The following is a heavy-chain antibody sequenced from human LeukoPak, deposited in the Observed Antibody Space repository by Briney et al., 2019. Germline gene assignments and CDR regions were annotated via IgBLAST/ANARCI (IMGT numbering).Heavy chain of an antibody. J-gene: IGHJ5*02. CDR2: IIPIFGTA. CDR3: ATERTHYDSSGYYWLDH. D-gene: IGHD3-22*01. CDR1: GGTFSSYA. V-gene: IGHV1-69*13. Sequence: ASVKVSCKASGGTFSSYAISWVRQAPGQGLEWMGGIIPIFGTANYAQKFLGRVTITADESTSTAYMELSSLRSEDTAVYYCATERTHYDSSGYYWLDHWGQGTLVTVSS.